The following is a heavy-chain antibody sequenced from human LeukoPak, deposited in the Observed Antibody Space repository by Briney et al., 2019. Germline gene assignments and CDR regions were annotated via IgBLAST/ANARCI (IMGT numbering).Heavy chain of an antibody. CDR3: ARVPVAGTSYYYYYMDV. CDR2: INHSGST. Sequence: SETLSLTCAVYGGSFSGYYWSWIRQPPGKGLEWIGEINHSGSTNYNPSLKSRVTMSVDTSRNQFSLKLSSVTAADTAVYYCARVPVAGTSYYYYYMDVWGKGTTVTVSS. D-gene: IGHD6-19*01. V-gene: IGHV4-34*01. J-gene: IGHJ6*03. CDR1: GGSFSGYY.